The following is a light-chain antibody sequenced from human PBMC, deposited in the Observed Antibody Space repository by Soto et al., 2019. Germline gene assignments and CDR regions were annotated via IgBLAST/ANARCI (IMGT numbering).Light chain of an antibody. CDR2: AAS. J-gene: IGKJ2*01. Sequence: DIQMTQSPSSLSASVGDRVTITCRASQSISSYLNWYQQKPGKAPKLLIYAASSLQSGVPHRFRGSGYGTDLTITISSLQPEDFATYYCQQSYSTPDTLGKGNKVDIK. CDR1: QSISSY. V-gene: IGKV1-39*01. CDR3: QQSYSTPDT.